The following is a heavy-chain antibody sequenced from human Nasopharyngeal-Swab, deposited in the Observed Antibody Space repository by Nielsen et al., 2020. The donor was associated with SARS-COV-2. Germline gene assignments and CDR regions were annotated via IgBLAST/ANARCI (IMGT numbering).Heavy chain of an antibody. Sequence: SETLSLTCTVSGGSISSGGYYWSWIRQHPGKGLEWIGYIYYSGSTYYNPSLKNRVTISVDTSKNQFSLKLSSVTAADTAVYYCASLRRDGYNDLDYWGQGTLVTVSS. J-gene: IGHJ4*02. CDR1: GGSISSGGYY. CDR3: ASLRRDGYNDLDY. D-gene: IGHD5-24*01. V-gene: IGHV4-31*03. CDR2: IYYSGST.